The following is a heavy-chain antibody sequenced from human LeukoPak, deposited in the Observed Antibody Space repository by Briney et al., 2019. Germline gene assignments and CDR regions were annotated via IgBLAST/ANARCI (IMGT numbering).Heavy chain of an antibody. CDR1: GDTIISTRW. J-gene: IGHJ4*02. CDR3: ARGGTRDYDFWSGHFPSAHFDY. V-gene: IGHV4-4*02. D-gene: IGHD3-3*01. Sequence: SGTLSLTCAVSGDTIISTRWWNWVRQPPGKGLEWIGEIYHSGSTYYNPSLKSRATISVDRSKNQFSLKLSSVTAADTAVYYCARGGTRDYDFWSGHFPSAHFDYWGQGTLVTVSS. CDR2: IYHSGST.